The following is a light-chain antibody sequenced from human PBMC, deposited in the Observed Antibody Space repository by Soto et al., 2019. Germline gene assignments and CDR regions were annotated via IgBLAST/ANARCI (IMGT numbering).Light chain of an antibody. CDR2: SNN. CDR1: SSNIGSNT. CDR3: AAWDDSLNDVI. Sequence: QSALTQPPSASGTPGQRVTISCSGSSSNIGSNTVNWYQQLPGTAPKLLIYSNNQRPSVVPDRFSGSKSDTSASLAISGLQSEDEADYYCAAWDDSLNDVIFGGGTKLTVL. J-gene: IGLJ2*01. V-gene: IGLV1-44*01.